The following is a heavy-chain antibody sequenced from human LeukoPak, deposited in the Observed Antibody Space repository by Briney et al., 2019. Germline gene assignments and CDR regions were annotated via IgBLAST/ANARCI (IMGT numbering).Heavy chain of an antibody. CDR3: ARDADGITIFG. D-gene: IGHD3-9*01. Sequence: GGSLRLSCAASGFTFSDYYMSWIRQAPGKGLEWVSYISSSSSYTNYADSVKGRFTISRDNAKNSLYLQMNRLRAEDTAVYYCARDADGITIFGGGQGTLVTVSS. J-gene: IGHJ4*02. CDR1: GFTFSDYY. CDR2: ISSSSSYT. V-gene: IGHV3-11*06.